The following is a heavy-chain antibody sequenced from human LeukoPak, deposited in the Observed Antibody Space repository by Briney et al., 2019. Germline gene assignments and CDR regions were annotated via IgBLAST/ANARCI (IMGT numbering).Heavy chain of an antibody. V-gene: IGHV4-39*01. Sequence: SETLSLTCTVSGGSISSSSYYWGWIRQPPGKGLEWIGEINHSGSTNYNPSLKSRVTISVDTSKNQFSLNLSSVTAADTAVYYCARGGVYYGSGKGYYGMDVWGQGTTVTVYS. CDR2: INHSGST. CDR3: ARGGVYYGSGKGYYGMDV. J-gene: IGHJ6*02. CDR1: GGSISSSSYY. D-gene: IGHD3-10*01.